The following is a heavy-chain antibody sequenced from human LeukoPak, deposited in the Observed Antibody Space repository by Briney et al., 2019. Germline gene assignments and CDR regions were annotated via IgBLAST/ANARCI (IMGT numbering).Heavy chain of an antibody. V-gene: IGHV4-38-2*01. CDR1: GYSINSGFY. J-gene: IGHJ4*02. Sequence: SETLSLTCDVSGYSINSGFYWGWIRRPPGKGLGWIAIIYHSGSTYYNPSLKSRATISVDDSENQFSLKVTSVTAADTAVYYCASRVTVAAAKNFDSWGQGTLVTVSS. CDR3: ASRVTVAAAKNFDS. D-gene: IGHD2-15*01. CDR2: IYHSGST.